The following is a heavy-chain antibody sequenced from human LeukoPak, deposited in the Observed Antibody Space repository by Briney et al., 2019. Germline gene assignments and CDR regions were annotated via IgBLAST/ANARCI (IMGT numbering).Heavy chain of an antibody. CDR1: GGSFSGYY. V-gene: IGHV4-34*01. CDR3: ARGVYGDYGRAFDI. CDR2: INHSGST. J-gene: IGHJ3*02. Sequence: SETLSLTCAVYGGSFSGYYWSWIRQPPGKGLEWIGEINHSGSTNYNPSLKSRVTISVDTSKNQFSLKLSSVTAADTAVYYCARGVYGDYGRAFDIWGQGTMVTVTS. D-gene: IGHD4-17*01.